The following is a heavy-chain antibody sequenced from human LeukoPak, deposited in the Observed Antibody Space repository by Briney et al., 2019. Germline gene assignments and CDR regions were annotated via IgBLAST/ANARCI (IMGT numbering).Heavy chain of an antibody. J-gene: IGHJ4*02. Sequence: GGSLRLSCAASGFTFSSYWMSWVRQAPGKGLEWVANIKQDGSEKYYVDSEKGRFTISRDNAKNSLYLQMNSLRAEDTAVYYCARGRYYDTWRDGYYFDYWGQGTLVTVSS. CDR3: ARGRYYDTWRDGYYFDY. D-gene: IGHD3-22*01. CDR2: IKQDGSEK. CDR1: GFTFSSYW. V-gene: IGHV3-7*01.